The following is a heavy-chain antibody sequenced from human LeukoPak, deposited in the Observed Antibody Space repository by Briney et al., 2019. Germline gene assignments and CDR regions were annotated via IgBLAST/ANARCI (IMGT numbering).Heavy chain of an antibody. V-gene: IGHV4-30-4*01. J-gene: IGHJ3*02. D-gene: IGHD6-13*01. Sequence: SETLSLTCTVSGGSISSGDYYWSWIRQPPGKGLEWIGYIYYSGTTYYNPSLKSRLTISVDTSKNQFSLKLSSVTAADTAVYYCARDDTGSSWYNAFDIWGQGTMVTVSS. CDR3: ARDDTGSSWYNAFDI. CDR1: GGSISSGDYY. CDR2: IYYSGTT.